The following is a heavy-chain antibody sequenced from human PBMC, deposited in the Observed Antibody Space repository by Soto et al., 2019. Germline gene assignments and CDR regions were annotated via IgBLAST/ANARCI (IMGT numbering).Heavy chain of an antibody. CDR2: VNPNTGNT. D-gene: IGHD3-10*01. CDR3: ARAYGAASFDF. V-gene: IGHV1-8*01. CDR1: GYTFRSYD. J-gene: IGHJ5*01. Sequence: QVQLVQSGAEVKKPGASVKVSCTGSGYTFRSYDIHWVRQATGQGLEWMGWVNPNTGNTGDAQKFQGRVTMTRDMSKSSAYMEVNRMTSEDTAIYYCARAYGAASFDFWGQGNLVSVS.